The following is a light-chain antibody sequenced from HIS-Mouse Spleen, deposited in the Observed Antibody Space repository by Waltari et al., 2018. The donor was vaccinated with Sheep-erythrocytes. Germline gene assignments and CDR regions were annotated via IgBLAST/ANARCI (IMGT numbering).Light chain of an antibody. CDR1: RRAVGAFNY. CDR3: CSYAGSYNHV. V-gene: IGLV2-11*01. CDR2: DVS. Sequence: QSALTQPRSVSGSPGQSVTISCTGIRRAVGAFNYVSWYQQHPGKAPKLMIYDVSKRPSGVPDRFSGSKSGNTASLTISGLQAEDEADYYCCSYAGSYNHVFATGTKVTVL. J-gene: IGLJ1*01.